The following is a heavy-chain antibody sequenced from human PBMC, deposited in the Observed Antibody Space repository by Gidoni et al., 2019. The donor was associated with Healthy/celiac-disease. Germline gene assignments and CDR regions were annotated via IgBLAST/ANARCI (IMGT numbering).Heavy chain of an antibody. CDR3: ARGRLGGDAFDI. D-gene: IGHD3-10*01. CDR1: GFTVSSNY. V-gene: IGHV3-53*01. CDR2: IYSGGST. Sequence: EVQLVESGGGLIQPGGSLRLSCAASGFTVSSNYMSWVRQAPGKGLAWVSVIYSGGSTYYADSVQGRFSISRDNSKNTLYLKMKSLRDEDTAVYYGARGRLGGDAFDIWGQGTMVTVSS. J-gene: IGHJ3*02.